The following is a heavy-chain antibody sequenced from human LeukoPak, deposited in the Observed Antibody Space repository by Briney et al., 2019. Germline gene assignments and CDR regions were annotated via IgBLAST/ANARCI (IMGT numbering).Heavy chain of an antibody. CDR2: IYYSGST. CDR3: ASTQYGSGRYTDY. J-gene: IGHJ4*02. V-gene: IGHV4-59*08. D-gene: IGHD3-10*01. CDR1: GGSISSYY. Sequence: PSETLSLTCTVSGGSISSYYWSWIRQPPGKGLEWIGYIYYSGSTNYSPSLKSRVAISVDTSKNQFSLKLSSVTAADTAVYYCASTQYGSGRYTDYWGQGTLVTVSS.